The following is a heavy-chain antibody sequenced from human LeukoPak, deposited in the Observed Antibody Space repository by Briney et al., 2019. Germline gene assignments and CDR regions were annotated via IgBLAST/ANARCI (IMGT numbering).Heavy chain of an antibody. CDR2: ISGSGGST. D-gene: IGHD6-13*01. Sequence: GGSLRLSRAASGFTFGTYAMSWVRQAPGKGLEWVSAISGSGGSTYYADSVKGRFTISRDNSKNTLYLQMNSLRAEDTAVYYCARGFSSRWYSWFDPWGQGTLVTVSS. CDR3: ARGFSSRWYSWFDP. V-gene: IGHV3-23*01. CDR1: GFTFGTYA. J-gene: IGHJ5*02.